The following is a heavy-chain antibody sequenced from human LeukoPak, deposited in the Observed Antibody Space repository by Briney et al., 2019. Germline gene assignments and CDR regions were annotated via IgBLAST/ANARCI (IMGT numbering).Heavy chain of an antibody. CDR3: ARLNEMTTVRFGDY. J-gene: IGHJ4*02. CDR1: GGSISSYY. CDR2: IYTSGST. V-gene: IGHV4-4*07. Sequence: PSETLCLTCTVSGGSISSYYWSWIRQPAGKGLEWIGRIYTSGSTNYNPSLKSRVTMSVDTSKNQFSLKLSSVTAADTAVYYCARLNEMTTVRFGDYWGQGTLVTVSS. D-gene: IGHD5-24*01.